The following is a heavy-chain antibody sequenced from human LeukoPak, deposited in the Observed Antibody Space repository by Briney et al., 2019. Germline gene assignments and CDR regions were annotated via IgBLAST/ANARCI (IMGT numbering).Heavy chain of an antibody. CDR2: INHSGST. V-gene: IGHV4-34*01. CDR3: ARGRGSYYDKWLDY. J-gene: IGHJ4*02. CDR1: GGSFSGYY. Sequence: SETLSLTCAVYGGSFSGYYWSWIRQPPGKGLEWIGEINHSGSTNYNPSLKSRVTLSVDTSKNQFSLKLSSVTAADTAVYYCARGRGSYYDKWLDYWGQGTLVTVSS. D-gene: IGHD1-26*01.